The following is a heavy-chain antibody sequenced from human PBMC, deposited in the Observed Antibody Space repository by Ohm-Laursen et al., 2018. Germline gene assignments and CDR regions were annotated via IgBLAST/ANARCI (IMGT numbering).Heavy chain of an antibody. V-gene: IGHV1-8*02. CDR2: MNPNSGNT. J-gene: IGHJ4*02. CDR3: ARAVRNQLVSDY. D-gene: IGHD1-1*01. Sequence: ASVKVSCKASGYTLTTYDITWVRQAAGQGPEWMGWMNPNSGNTGYAQKFRDRVTMTSDTSISTAYMELYGLTSEDTAAYYCARAVRNQLVSDYWGQGTLVTVSS. CDR1: GYTLTTYD.